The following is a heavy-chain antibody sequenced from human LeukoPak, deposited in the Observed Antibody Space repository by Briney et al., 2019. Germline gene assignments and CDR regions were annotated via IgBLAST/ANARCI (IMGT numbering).Heavy chain of an antibody. CDR1: GGXFSSYA. J-gene: IGHJ4*02. V-gene: IGHV1-69*13. CDR2: IIPIFGTA. D-gene: IGHD2-15*01. Sequence: SVKVSCKASGGXFSSYAISWARQAPGQGLEWMGGIIPIFGTANYAQKFQGRVTITADESTSTAYMELSSLRSEDTAVYYCATYCSGGSCQNRRDGYPMGYWGQGTLVTVSS. CDR3: ATYCSGGSCQNRRDGYPMGY.